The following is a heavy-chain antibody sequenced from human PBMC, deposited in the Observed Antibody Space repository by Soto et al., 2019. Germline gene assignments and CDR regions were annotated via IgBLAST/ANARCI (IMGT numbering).Heavy chain of an antibody. CDR2: IKQDGSAE. CDR3: VRDVGGAETPYNWFAP. CDR1: GFTFTTYY. Sequence: PGGSLRLSYSPSGFTFTTYYMSWVRQAPGKGLEWVANIKQDGSAETYLDSVKGRFTISRDNAKNTLYLQVNSLRVEDTAVHYCVRDVGGAETPYNWFAPWGQGALVTVSS. V-gene: IGHV3-7*01. J-gene: IGHJ5*02.